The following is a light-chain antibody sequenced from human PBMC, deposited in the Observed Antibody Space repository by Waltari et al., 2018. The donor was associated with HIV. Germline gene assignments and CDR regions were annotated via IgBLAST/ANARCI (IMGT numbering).Light chain of an antibody. CDR3: MQGTYWPRT. J-gene: IGKJ1*01. CDR1: RSLVYNGGDTF. V-gene: IGKV2-30*01. Sequence: DVVMNQSPLSLPVTLGQPASISCSSTRSLVYNGGDTFLRWFHQRPGQSPRRLIHNVSIRDSGVPDRFSGSGSGSDFTLRISRVEAEDVGIYYCMQGTYWPRTFGQGTKVEIK. CDR2: NVS.